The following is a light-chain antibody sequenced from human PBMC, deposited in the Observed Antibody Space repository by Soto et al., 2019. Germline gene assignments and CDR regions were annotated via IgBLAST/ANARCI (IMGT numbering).Light chain of an antibody. V-gene: IGLV2-23*01. Sequence: QSALTQPASVSGSPGQSITISCTGTSSDVGIYNLVSWYQQHPGKAPKLMIYEDSKRPSGVSNRFSGSKSGNTASLTISGLQAEDEADYYCCSYAGSSTYVFGTGTKLTI. CDR1: SSDVGIYNL. J-gene: IGLJ1*01. CDR3: CSYAGSSTYV. CDR2: EDS.